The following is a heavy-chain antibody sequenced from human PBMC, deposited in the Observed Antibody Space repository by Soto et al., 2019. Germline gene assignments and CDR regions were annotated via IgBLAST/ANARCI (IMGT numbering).Heavy chain of an antibody. CDR2: SYFSGST. CDR3: ARGMNAYSFYYFDN. V-gene: IGHV4-4*02. D-gene: IGHD3-16*01. CDR1: GGSITTTNW. J-gene: IGHJ4*02. Sequence: QVRLQESGPGLVKPSGTMSLTCTVSGGSITTTNWWNWVRQTPGKALEWIGQSYFSGSTNYNPSLRGRVTVSVDVSKNQFSLNLTSVTAADTSVYFCARGMNAYSFYYFDNWGQGIPVTVSS.